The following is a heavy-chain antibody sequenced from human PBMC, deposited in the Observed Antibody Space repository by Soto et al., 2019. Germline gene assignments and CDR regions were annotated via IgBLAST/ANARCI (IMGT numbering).Heavy chain of an antibody. CDR3: AKAHPYYDILTGYPPDAFDI. Sequence: PGGSLRLSXAASGFTFSSYAMSWVRQAPGKGLEWVSAISGSGGSTYYADSVKGRFTISRDNSKNTLYLQMNSLRAEDTAVYYCAKAHPYYDILTGYPPDAFDIWVQGTMVTVSS. CDR2: ISGSGGST. V-gene: IGHV3-23*01. J-gene: IGHJ3*02. D-gene: IGHD3-9*01. CDR1: GFTFSSYA.